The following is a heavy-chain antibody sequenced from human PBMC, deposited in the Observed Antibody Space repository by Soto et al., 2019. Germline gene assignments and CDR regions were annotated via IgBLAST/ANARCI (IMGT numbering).Heavy chain of an antibody. V-gene: IGHV4-39*01. Sequence: QLQLQESGPGLVKPSETLSLTCTVSGGSISSSSYYWGWIRQPPGKGLEWIGSIYYSGSTYYNPSLKSRVTISVDTSKNQFSLKLSSVTAADTAVYYCARIQGTQYYMDVWGKGTTVTVSS. CDR3: ARIQGTQYYMDV. CDR2: IYYSGST. CDR1: GGSISSSSYY. J-gene: IGHJ6*03.